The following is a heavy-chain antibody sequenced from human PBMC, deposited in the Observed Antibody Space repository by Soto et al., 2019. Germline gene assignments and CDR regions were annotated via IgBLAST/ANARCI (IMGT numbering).Heavy chain of an antibody. CDR1: GFTFSSYG. CDR3: ARDQGLDPYSSSSFDY. D-gene: IGHD6-13*01. Sequence: GGSLRLSCAASGFTFSSYGMHWVRQAPGKGLEWVAVIWYDGSNKYYADSVKGRFTISRDNSKNTLYLQMNSLRAEDTAVYYCARDQGLDPYSSSSFDYWGQGTLVTVSS. CDR2: IWYDGSNK. V-gene: IGHV3-33*01. J-gene: IGHJ4*02.